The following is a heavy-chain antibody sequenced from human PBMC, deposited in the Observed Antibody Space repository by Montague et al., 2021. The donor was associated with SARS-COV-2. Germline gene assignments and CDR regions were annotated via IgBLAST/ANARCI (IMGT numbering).Heavy chain of an antibody. CDR1: GGSISSYY. Sequence: SETLSLTCTVSGGSISSYYWGWIRQPPGEGLEWIGYIYYSGSTNYNPSLKSRVTISVDTSKNQFSLKLSSVTAADTAVYYCARVFPRWLQSDPYFDYWGQGTLVTVSS. D-gene: IGHD5-24*01. J-gene: IGHJ4*02. CDR3: ARVFPRWLQSDPYFDY. V-gene: IGHV4-59*01. CDR2: IYYSGST.